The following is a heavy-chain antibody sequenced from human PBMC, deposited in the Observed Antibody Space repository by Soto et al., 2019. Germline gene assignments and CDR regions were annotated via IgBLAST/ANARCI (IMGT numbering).Heavy chain of an antibody. D-gene: IGHD2-2*01. V-gene: IGHV3-21*01. Sequence: GSLRLSCAASGFTFSSYSMNWVRQAPGKGLEWVSSISSSSSYIYYADSVKGRFTISRDNAKNSLYLQMNSLRAEDTAVYYCAREGAYCSSTSCTSIDYWGQGTLVTVSS. CDR2: ISSSSSYI. CDR1: GFTFSSYS. CDR3: AREGAYCSSTSCTSIDY. J-gene: IGHJ4*02.